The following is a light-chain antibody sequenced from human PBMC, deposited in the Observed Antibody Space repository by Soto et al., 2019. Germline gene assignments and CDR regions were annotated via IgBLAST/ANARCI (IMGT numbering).Light chain of an antibody. CDR2: DAS. CDR3: QHYNHYPFT. Sequence: DIQMTQSPSTLSASVGDRVTITCRPSESISTWLAWYQQKPGKAPKLLIYDASTLQTGVPSRFSGSGSGTKFTLNISSLQPDDFATYFCQHYNHYPFTFGQGTKLESK. J-gene: IGKJ2*01. V-gene: IGKV1-5*01. CDR1: ESISTW.